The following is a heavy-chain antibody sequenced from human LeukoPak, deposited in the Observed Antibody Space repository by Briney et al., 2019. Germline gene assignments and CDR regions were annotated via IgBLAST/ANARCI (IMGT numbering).Heavy chain of an antibody. CDR2: IYHSGRT. V-gene: IGHV4-38-2*02. J-gene: IGHJ6*03. Sequence: SETLSLTCTVSGYSISSGYYWGWIRQPPGKGLEWIGSIYHSGRTLYNPSLKSRVTISVDTSKNQFSLKLSSVTTADTAVYYCARVEEGYGSGRRGNFYYYYMDVWGKGTTVTISS. CDR3: ARVEEGYGSGRRGNFYYYYMDV. D-gene: IGHD3-10*01. CDR1: GYSISSGYY.